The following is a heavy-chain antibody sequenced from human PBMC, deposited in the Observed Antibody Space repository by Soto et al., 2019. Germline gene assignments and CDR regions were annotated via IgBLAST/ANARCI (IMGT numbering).Heavy chain of an antibody. J-gene: IGHJ3*02. CDR1: GDSVSSNSAA. CDR3: AREDHYDILTGYYPHNAFDI. D-gene: IGHD3-9*01. V-gene: IGHV6-1*01. Sequence: SQTLSLTCAISGDSVSSNSAAWNWIRQSPSRGLEWLGRTCYRSKWYNDYAVSVKSRITINPDTSKNQFPLQLNSVTPEDTAVYYCAREDHYDILTGYYPHNAFDIWGQGTMVTVSS. CDR2: TCYRSKWYN.